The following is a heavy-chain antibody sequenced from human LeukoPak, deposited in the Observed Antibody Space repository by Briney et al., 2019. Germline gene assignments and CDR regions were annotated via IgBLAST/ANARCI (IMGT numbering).Heavy chain of an antibody. J-gene: IGHJ4*02. CDR3: AREMLNGSGYFDY. CDR2: IYYSGTT. CDR1: GGSISNTSYY. Sequence: SETLSLTCTVSGGSISNTSYYWGWIRQPPGKGLEWIGSIYYSGTTYYNPSLKSRVTISVDTSKDQFSLKLSSVTAADTAFYYCAREMLNGSGYFDYWGQGTLVTVSS. V-gene: IGHV4-39*07. D-gene: IGHD3-3*01.